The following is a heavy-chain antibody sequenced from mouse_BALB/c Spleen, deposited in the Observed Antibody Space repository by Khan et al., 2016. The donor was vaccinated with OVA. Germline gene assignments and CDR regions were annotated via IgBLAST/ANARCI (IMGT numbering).Heavy chain of an antibody. D-gene: IGHD3-3*01. CDR1: GFSLSRYS. J-gene: IGHJ1*01. CDR2: IWGGGST. Sequence: QVQLKQSGPGLVAPSQSLSITCTVSGFSLSRYSIHWVRQPPGKGLEWLGIIWGGGSTDCNSALQSSLSISKDNSKSQVFLKMNSLQTDDTAMYYCARNRDGGSYWYFDVWGAGTTVTVSS. V-gene: IGHV2-6-4*01. CDR3: ARNRDGGSYWYFDV.